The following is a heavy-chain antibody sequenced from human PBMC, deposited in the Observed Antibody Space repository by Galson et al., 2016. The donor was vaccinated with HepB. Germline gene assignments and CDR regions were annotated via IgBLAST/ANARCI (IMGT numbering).Heavy chain of an antibody. CDR3: ARAYRKVGSTPPYYFDF. CDR2: TYFGSKWYN. CDR1: GDSVFNSNAA. J-gene: IGHJ4*02. Sequence: CAISGDSVFNSNAAWNWIRQSPSRGLEWLGRTYFGSKWYNDYAESVKSRVIIDPDTSKNQFSLQLNSVTPADTAVYYCARAYRKVGSTPPYYFDFWGQGTLVTVSS. D-gene: IGHD1-26*01. V-gene: IGHV6-1*01.